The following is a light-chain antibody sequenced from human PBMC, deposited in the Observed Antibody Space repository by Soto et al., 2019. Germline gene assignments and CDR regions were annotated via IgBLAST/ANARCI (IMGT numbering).Light chain of an antibody. CDR3: CSYAGSNTAV. J-gene: IGLJ7*01. CDR2: EGS. Sequence: QSALTQPASVSGSPGQSITISCTGTSSDVGSYNLVSWFQQHPGKAPKLMIYEGSQRPSGVSNRFSGSKSGNTASLTISGLLAEYEADYYCCSYAGSNTAVFGGGTQLTVL. CDR1: SSDVGSYNL. V-gene: IGLV2-23*01.